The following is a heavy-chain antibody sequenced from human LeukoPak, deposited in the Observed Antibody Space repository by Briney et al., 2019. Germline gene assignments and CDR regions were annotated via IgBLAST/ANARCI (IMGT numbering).Heavy chain of an antibody. CDR3: TQGSGFYYDY. CDR1: GLTVSNVW. CDR2: IKSKKDGGTT. V-gene: IGHV3-15*07. J-gene: IGHJ4*02. Sequence: GGFLRLPCAVSGLTVSNVWMNWVRQAPGKGLEWVGRIKSKKDGGTTEFAAPVRGRFTISRDDSQNTLYLQMNSLTSDDTAVYYCTQGSGFYYDYWGQGTLVTVSS. D-gene: IGHD3-22*01.